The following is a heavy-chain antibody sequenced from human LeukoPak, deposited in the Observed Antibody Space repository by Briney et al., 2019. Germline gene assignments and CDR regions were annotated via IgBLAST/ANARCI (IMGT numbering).Heavy chain of an antibody. CDR3: ARVGTTAAASVY. V-gene: IGHV3-48*01. CDR1: GFIFSSYS. Sequence: PGGSLRLSCAASGFIFSSYSMNWVRQAPGKGLEWISYITSHSSSIYYADSVKGRFTISRDNAKNSLYLQMNSLRAGDTAIYYCARVGTTAAASVYWGQGTLVTVSS. CDR2: ITSHSSSI. D-gene: IGHD4-17*01. J-gene: IGHJ4*02.